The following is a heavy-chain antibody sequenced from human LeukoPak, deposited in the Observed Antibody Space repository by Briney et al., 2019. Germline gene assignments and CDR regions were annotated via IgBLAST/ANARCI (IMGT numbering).Heavy chain of an antibody. J-gene: IGHJ6*02. CDR1: GGSISSSSYY. D-gene: IGHD5-18*01. V-gene: IGHV4-39*07. CDR2: IYYSGST. CDR3: AREEKRGYSYPTAYYGMDV. Sequence: PSETLSLTCTVSGGSISSSSYYWGWIRQPPGKGLEWIGSIYYSGSTCYNPSLKSRVTISVDTSKNQFSLKLSSVTAADTAVYYCAREEKRGYSYPTAYYGMDVWGQGTTVTVSS.